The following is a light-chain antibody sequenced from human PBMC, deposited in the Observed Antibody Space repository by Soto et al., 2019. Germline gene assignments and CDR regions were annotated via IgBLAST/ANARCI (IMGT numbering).Light chain of an antibody. J-gene: IGLJ2*01. CDR1: SSNIGAGYD. CDR2: GNS. CDR3: QSYDSSLSAPV. Sequence: QAVVTQPPSVSGAPGQRVTISCTRSSSNIGAGYDVHWYQQLPGTAPKLLIYGNSNRPSGVPDRFSGSKSGTSASLAITGLQAEDEADYYCQSYDSSLSAPVFGGGTKVTVL. V-gene: IGLV1-40*01.